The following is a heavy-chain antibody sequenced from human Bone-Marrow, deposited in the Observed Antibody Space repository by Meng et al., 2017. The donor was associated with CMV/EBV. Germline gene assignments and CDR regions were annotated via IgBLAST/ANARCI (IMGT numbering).Heavy chain of an antibody. Sequence: GESLKISCAASGFTFSSYAMSWVRQAPGKGLEWVSAISGSGGSTYYADSVKGRFTISRDNSKNTLYLQMNSLRAEDTAVYYCAKEKTLEGSGYDSRVMDVWGPGTTVTVSS. CDR2: ISGSGGST. D-gene: IGHD5-12*01. CDR3: AKEKTLEGSGYDSRVMDV. V-gene: IGHV3-23*01. CDR1: GFTFSSYA. J-gene: IGHJ6*02.